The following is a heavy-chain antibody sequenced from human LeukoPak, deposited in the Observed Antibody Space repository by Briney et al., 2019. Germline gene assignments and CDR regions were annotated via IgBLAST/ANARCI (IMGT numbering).Heavy chain of an antibody. J-gene: IGHJ6*03. CDR1: GFTVSSNS. D-gene: IGHD4-17*01. V-gene: IGHV3-53*01. CDR2: IYSGGNT. CDR3: AKRFSTVTTYYYYYMDV. Sequence: GGSLRLSCTVSGFTVSSNSWSWVRQAPGKGLEWVSFIYSGGNTHYSDSVKGRFTISRDNSKNTLYLQMNSLRAEDTAVYYCAKRFSTVTTYYYYYMDVWGKGTTVTVSS.